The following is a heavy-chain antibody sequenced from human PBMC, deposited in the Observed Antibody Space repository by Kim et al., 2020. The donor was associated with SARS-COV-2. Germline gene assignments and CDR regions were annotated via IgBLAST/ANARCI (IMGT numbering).Heavy chain of an antibody. CDR3: ARVTRPGGATASYFDY. J-gene: IGHJ4*02. V-gene: IGHV3-30*04. CDR1: GFTFSSYA. D-gene: IGHD1-26*01. CDR2: ISYDGSNK. Sequence: GGSLRLSCAASGFTFSSYAMHWVRQAPGKGLEWVAVISYDGSNKYYADSVKGRFTISRDNSKNTLYLQMNSLRAEDTAVYYCARVTRPGGATASYFDYWGQGTLVTVSS.